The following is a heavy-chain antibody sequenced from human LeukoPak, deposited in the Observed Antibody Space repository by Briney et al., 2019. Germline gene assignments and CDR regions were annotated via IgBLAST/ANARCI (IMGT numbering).Heavy chain of an antibody. CDR3: ARYCSSTSCNYYYGMDV. V-gene: IGHV3-21*01. D-gene: IGHD2-2*01. J-gene: IGHJ6*02. CDR2: ISSSSSYI. CDR1: GFTFSSYS. Sequence: PGGSLTLSCAASGFTFSSYSMNWVRQAPGKGLEWVSSISSSSSYIYYADSVKGRFTISRDNAKNSLYLQMNSLRAEDTAVYYCARYCSSTSCNYYYGMDVWGQGTTVTVSS.